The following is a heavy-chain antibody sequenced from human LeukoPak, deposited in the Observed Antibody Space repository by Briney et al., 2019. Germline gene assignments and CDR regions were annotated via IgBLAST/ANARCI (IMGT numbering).Heavy chain of an antibody. CDR1: GCTFSSYS. J-gene: IGHJ4*02. V-gene: IGHV3-21*01. CDR2: ISSSSSYI. CDR3: ARELISSSGSYYWGTFDY. Sequence: GGSLRLSCAASGCTFSSYSMNWVRQAPGKGLEWVSSISSSSSYIYYADSVKGRFTISRDNAKNSLYLQMNSLRAEDTAVYYCARELISSSGSYYWGTFDYWGPGTLVTVSS. D-gene: IGHD1-26*01.